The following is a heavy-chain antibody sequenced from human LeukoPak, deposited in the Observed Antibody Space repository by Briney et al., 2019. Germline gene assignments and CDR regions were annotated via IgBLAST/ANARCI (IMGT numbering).Heavy chain of an antibody. D-gene: IGHD3-22*01. Sequence: SETLSLTCTVSGGSISSYYWSWIRQPPGKGLEWIGYIYYSGSTNYNPSLKSRVTMSVDTSKNQFSLKLSSVTAADTAVYYCARTGYYDSSGYDYWGQGTLVTVSS. CDR2: IYYSGST. CDR3: ARTGYYDSSGYDY. CDR1: GGSISSYY. J-gene: IGHJ4*02. V-gene: IGHV4-59*12.